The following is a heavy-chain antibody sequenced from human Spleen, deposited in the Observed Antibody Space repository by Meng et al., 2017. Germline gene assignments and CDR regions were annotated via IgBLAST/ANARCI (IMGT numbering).Heavy chain of an antibody. CDR3: AKGLWFGESGTAMDV. D-gene: IGHD3-10*01. V-gene: IGHV3-23*01. J-gene: IGHJ6*02. Sequence: GESLKISCAASGFTFSSYEMNWVRQAPGKGLDWVSVISGSTTTTYYADSVKGRFTISRDNSKNTLYLQMNSLRAEDTAIYYCAKGLWFGESGTAMDVWGQGTTVTVSS. CDR2: ISGSTTTT. CDR1: GFTFSSYE.